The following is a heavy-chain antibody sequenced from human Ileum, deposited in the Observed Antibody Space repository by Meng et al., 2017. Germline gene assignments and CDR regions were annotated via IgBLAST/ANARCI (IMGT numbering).Heavy chain of an antibody. CDR2: MYPSGTT. CDR3: ARHIAVSGTRGFDS. V-gene: IGHV4-4*02. CDR1: GASISSGHW. D-gene: IGHD6-19*01. J-gene: IGHJ4*02. Sequence: QVSLQQSAPGLVQPSGTRSLAGAGPGASISSGHWWSWVRPPPGKGLEWIGEMYPSGTTNYNPSLKSRVTISMDTSKNQLSLKLSSVTAADTAVYYCARHIAVSGTRGFDSWGQGTLVTVFS.